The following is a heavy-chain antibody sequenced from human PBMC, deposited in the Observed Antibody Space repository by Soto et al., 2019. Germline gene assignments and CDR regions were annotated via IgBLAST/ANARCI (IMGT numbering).Heavy chain of an antibody. CDR3: ARSIVVVSWFDP. CDR2: IIPILGIA. CDR1: GGTFSSYT. J-gene: IGHJ5*01. Sequence: ASVKVSCKASGGTFSSYTISWVLQAPGQGLEWMGRIIPILGIANYAQKFQGRVTITADKSTSTAYMELSSLRSEDTAVYYCARSIVVVSWFDPWGQGTLVTVSS. V-gene: IGHV1-69*02. D-gene: IGHD2-2*01.